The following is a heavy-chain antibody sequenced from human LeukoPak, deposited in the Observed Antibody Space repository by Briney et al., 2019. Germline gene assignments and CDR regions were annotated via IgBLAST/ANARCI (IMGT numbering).Heavy chain of an antibody. CDR1: AFTVNSNF. CDR3: ARDLPHSSGWIPY. V-gene: IGHV3-66*01. Sequence: PGGSLRLSCADSAFTVNSNFMSWVRQPPGKGLEWVSVIYNGGRTYYANSVKGRFTISRDFSKNTTLYLQMNSLRAEDTAVYYCARDLPHSSGWIPYWGQGTVVTVSS. J-gene: IGHJ4*02. CDR2: IYNGGRT. D-gene: IGHD6-19*01.